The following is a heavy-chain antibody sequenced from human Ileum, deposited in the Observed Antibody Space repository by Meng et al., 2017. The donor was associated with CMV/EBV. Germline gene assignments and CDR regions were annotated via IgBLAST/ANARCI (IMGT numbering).Heavy chain of an antibody. CDR2: IDWDDEK. V-gene: IGHV2-70*20. CDR3: ARNRAGQYYGMDV. J-gene: IGHJ6*02. D-gene: IGHD3-10*01. Sequence: SGPTLVKPTQTLTLTCTFSGFALSTSGMGVSWVRQPPGKALKWLALIDWDDEKYDSTSLKTRLTMSKDTSKNQVVLTMTNMDPVETATYYCARNRAGQYYGMDVWGQGTTVTVSS. CDR1: GFALSTSGMG.